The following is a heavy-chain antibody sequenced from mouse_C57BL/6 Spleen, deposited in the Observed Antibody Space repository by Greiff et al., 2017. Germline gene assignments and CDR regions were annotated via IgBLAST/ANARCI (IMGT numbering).Heavy chain of an antibody. D-gene: IGHD2-1*01. CDR3: AISEVYGNYVEAWFAY. CDR2: IHPSDSDT. Sequence: QVQLQQPGAELVKPGASVKVSCKASGYTFTSYRMHWVKQRPGQGLEWIGRIHPSDSDTNYNQKFKGKATLTVDKSSSTAYMQLSSLTSEDSAVYYCAISEVYGNYVEAWFAYWGQGTLVTVSA. CDR1: GYTFTSYR. V-gene: IGHV1-74*01. J-gene: IGHJ3*01.